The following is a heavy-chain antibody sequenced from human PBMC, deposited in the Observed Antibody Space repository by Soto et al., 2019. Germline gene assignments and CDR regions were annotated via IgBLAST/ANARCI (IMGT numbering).Heavy chain of an antibody. CDR2: INGDESRT. Sequence: EVHLVESGGGLVQPGGSLRLSCAASGFTFSSSWMHLVRQAPGKGLVWVSRINGDESRTNYADSVKGRFTISRDNAKNTLYLEMNSLRAEDTALYYCARGPTGWYGYDYWGQGTLVTVSS. J-gene: IGHJ4*02. CDR1: GFTFSSSW. V-gene: IGHV3-74*01. D-gene: IGHD5-18*01. CDR3: ARGPTGWYGYDY.